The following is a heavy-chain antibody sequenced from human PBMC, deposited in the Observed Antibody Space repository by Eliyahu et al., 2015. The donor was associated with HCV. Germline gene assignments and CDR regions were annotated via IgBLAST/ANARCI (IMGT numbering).Heavy chain of an antibody. CDR2: MTSDLKDI. CDR1: GFISGXXA. Sequence: EAQLVESGGGLVQPGGXLXXSXXPXGFISGXXAXHWVRQXPGKGLEWVAGMTSDLKDIGYMNSVRGRFTISRDNAKSSLYLQMSSLRPDDTATYYCAKDVTPGGADVWGQGTTVTVSS. D-gene: IGHD1-14*01. J-gene: IGHJ6*02. V-gene: IGHV3-9*02. CDR3: AKDVTPGGADV.